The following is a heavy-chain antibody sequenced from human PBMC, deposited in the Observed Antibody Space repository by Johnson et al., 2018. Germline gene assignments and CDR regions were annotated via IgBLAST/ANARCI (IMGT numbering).Heavy chain of an antibody. CDR3: AKVVKRTAGRTADAFEI. Sequence: VQLVESGGGSVQPGGSLRLSCAASGITFDDYAMHWVRQAPGKGLEWVSGISWKSGVIDYADSMKGRFTISRDNANYSLYLQMNNLRAEDTALYYCAKVVKRTAGRTADAFEIWGQGTMVTVST. J-gene: IGHJ3*02. CDR1: GITFDDYA. CDR2: ISWKSGVI. V-gene: IGHV3-9*01. D-gene: IGHD1-1*01.